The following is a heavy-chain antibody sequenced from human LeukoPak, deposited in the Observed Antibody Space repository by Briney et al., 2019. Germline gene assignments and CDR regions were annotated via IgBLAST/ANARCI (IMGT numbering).Heavy chain of an antibody. V-gene: IGHV3-21*01. CDR1: GFTFSSYS. CDR3: ARAISQYSGNEEGAFDI. CDR2: ISSSSSYI. Sequence: GGSLRLSCAASGFTFSSYSMNWVRQAPGKGLEWVSSISSSSSYIYYADSVKGRFTISRDNAKNSLYLQMNSLRAEDTAVYYCARAISQYSGNEEGAFDIWGQGTMVTVSS. D-gene: IGHD1-26*01. J-gene: IGHJ3*02.